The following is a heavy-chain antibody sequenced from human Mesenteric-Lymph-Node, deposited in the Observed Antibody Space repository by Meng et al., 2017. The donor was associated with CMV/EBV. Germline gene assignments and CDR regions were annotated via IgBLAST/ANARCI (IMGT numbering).Heavy chain of an antibody. CDR2: IYYGGST. J-gene: IGHJ5*02. V-gene: IGHV4-61*01. CDR3: ARGLPSSSWFDP. CDR1: GGSVRSSNSY. Sequence: VSGGSVRSSNSYWTWIRQPPGKGLEWIGYIYYGGSTNYNPSLKSRVTISVDTSKNQFSLKLSSVTAADTAVYYCARGLPSSSWFDPWGQGTLVTVSS.